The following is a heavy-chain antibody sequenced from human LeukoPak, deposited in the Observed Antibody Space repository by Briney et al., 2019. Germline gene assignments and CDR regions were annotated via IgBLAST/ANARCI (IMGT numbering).Heavy chain of an antibody. J-gene: IGHJ3*02. CDR1: GGSISSSSYY. CDR3: ARGLTMGAFDI. CDR2: IYYSGST. D-gene: IGHD1-26*01. Sequence: SETLSLTCTVSGGSISSSSYYWGWIRQPPGKGLEWIGSIYYSGSTYYNPSLKSRVTISVDTSKNQFSLKLSSVTAADTAVYYCARGLTMGAFDIWGQGTMVTVSS. V-gene: IGHV4-39*07.